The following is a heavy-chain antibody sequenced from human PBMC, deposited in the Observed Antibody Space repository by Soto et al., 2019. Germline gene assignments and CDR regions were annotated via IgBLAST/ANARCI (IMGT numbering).Heavy chain of an antibody. V-gene: IGHV4-31*03. J-gene: IGHJ4*02. CDR3: AAKLGTTHYFDF. D-gene: IGHD7-27*01. CDR2: IYHTGST. CDR1: GDPVSSGSYY. Sequence: QVQLQESGPGLVQPSQTLSLTCSVSGDPVSSGSYYWTWVRQHPVKGLEWIEYIYHTGSTYYNPSLQSRLIMSIDTSKTQFSLHLYSVTAADTAVYFCAAKLGTTHYFDFWGQGSLVAVSS.